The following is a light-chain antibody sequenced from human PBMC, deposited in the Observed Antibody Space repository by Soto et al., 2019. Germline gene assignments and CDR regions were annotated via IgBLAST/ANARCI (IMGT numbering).Light chain of an antibody. CDR3: SSYTSSSTVL. V-gene: IGLV2-14*01. Sequence: QSALTQPASVSGSPGQSITISCTGTSSDVGGYNYVSWYQQHPGKAPNLTIYDVSNRPSGVSNRFSGSKSGNTASLTISGLQAEDEADYYCSSYTSSSTVLFGGGTKVTVL. CDR1: SSDVGGYNY. CDR2: DVS. J-gene: IGLJ2*01.